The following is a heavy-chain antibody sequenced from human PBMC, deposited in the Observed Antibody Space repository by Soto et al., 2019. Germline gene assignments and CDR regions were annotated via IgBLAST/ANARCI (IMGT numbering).Heavy chain of an antibody. Sequence: SETLSLTCAVYGGSFSGYYWGWIRQPPGKGLGWIGEINHSGSTNYNPSLKSRVTISEDTSKTQFSLKLSSVTAADTAVYYCARGRRKGAYCGGDCSARWFDPWGQGTLVTVSS. CDR3: ARGRRKGAYCGGDCSARWFDP. D-gene: IGHD2-21*02. J-gene: IGHJ5*02. CDR1: GGSFSGYY. V-gene: IGHV4-34*01. CDR2: INHSGST.